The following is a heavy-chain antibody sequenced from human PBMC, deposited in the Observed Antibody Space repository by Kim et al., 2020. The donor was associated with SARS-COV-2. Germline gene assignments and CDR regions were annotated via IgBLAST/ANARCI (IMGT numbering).Heavy chain of an antibody. CDR2: VYYSGST. CDR3: ARGGLASTVDDVFGI. Sequence: SETLSLTCTVSGGSTSRYSWSWVRQPPGKGLEWIGHVYYSGSTNYNPSLKSRVTMSVDTSKKQFSLKLNSVTAADTAVYYCARGGLASTVDDVFGIWGQGTIVTFSS. V-gene: IGHV4-59*01. J-gene: IGHJ3*02. CDR1: GGSTSRYS. D-gene: IGHD6-13*01.